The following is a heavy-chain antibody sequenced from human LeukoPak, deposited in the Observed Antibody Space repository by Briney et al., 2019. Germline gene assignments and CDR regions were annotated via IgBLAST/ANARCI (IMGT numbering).Heavy chain of an antibody. CDR2: FDPEDGET. J-gene: IGHJ5*02. Sequence: ASVKVSCKVSGYTLTELSMHWVRLAPGKGLEWMGGFDPEDGETIYAQKSQGRVTMTEDTSTDTAYMELSSLRSEDTAVYYCATDLKSIAASGFDPWGQGTLVTVSS. D-gene: IGHD6-6*01. CDR3: ATDLKSIAASGFDP. V-gene: IGHV1-24*01. CDR1: GYTLTELS.